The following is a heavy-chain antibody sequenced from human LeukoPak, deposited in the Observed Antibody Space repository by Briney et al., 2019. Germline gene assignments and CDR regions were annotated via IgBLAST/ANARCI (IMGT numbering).Heavy chain of an antibody. V-gene: IGHV7-4-1*02. CDR2: INTDTGNP. CDR3: ARRGGSGGPWYWFDP. CDR1: GYTFTTYA. Sequence: ASVKVSCKASGYTFTTYAMNWVRQAPGQGLEWMGWINTDTGNPTYAQGFTGRFVFSLDTSVSTSYLQISSLKAEDTAVYYCARRGGSGGPWYWFDPWGQGTLVTVSS. D-gene: IGHD2-15*01. J-gene: IGHJ5*02.